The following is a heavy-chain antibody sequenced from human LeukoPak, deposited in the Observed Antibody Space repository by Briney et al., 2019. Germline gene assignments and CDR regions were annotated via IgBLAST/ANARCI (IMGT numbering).Heavy chain of an antibody. CDR1: GFTFSRYW. D-gene: IGHD3/OR15-3a*01. Sequence: GGSLRLSCAASGFTFSRYWMSWVRQAPGKGLEWVANIKQNGSEKYYVDSVKGRFIISRDNARSSVYLQMNSLRAEDTAVYWCVGTGIDYFDYWGQGTLVTVSS. CDR3: VGTGIDYFDY. J-gene: IGHJ4*02. CDR2: IKQNGSEK. V-gene: IGHV3-7*01.